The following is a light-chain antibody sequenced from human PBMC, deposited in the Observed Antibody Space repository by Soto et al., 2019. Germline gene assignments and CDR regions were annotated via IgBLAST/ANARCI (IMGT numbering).Light chain of an antibody. J-gene: IGKJ2*01. V-gene: IGKV3-20*01. Sequence: EVVLTQSPCTLSLSPGERATLSCRASQTVSNNYLAWYQQKPGQAPRLLIFGSSDRATGIPDRFSGSGSGTDFTLTISRLEPEDVAVYYCQQYGSSPPYTFGQGTKLEIK. CDR2: GSS. CDR3: QQYGSSPPYT. CDR1: QTVSNNY.